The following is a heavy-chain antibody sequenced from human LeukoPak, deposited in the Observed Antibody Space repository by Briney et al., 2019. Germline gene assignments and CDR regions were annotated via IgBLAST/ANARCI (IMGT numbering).Heavy chain of an antibody. CDR2: IRSKAYGGTT. D-gene: IGHD3-3*01. V-gene: IGHV3-49*03. Sequence: GGSLRLSCTASGFTFGDYAMSWFRQAPGKGLEWVGFIRSKAYGGTTEYAASVKGRFTISRDDSKSIAYLQMNSLKTEDTAVYYCTRVSLNYDFWSGYSTPYYFDYWGQGTLVTVSS. CDR1: GFTFGDYA. J-gene: IGHJ4*02. CDR3: TRVSLNYDFWSGYSTPYYFDY.